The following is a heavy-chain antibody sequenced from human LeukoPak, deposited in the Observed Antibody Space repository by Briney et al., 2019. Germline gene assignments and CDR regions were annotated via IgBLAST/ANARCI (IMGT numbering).Heavy chain of an antibody. V-gene: IGHV3-23*01. Sequence: PGGSLRPSCAASGFTFSSYGMSWVRQAPGKGLEWVSAISGSGGSTYYADSVKGRFTISIDNSKNTLYLQMNSLRAEDTAVYYCAKDRLRATLTSFDYWGQGTLVTVSS. CDR2: ISGSGGST. CDR3: AKDRLRATLTSFDY. D-gene: IGHD4-17*01. CDR1: GFTFSSYG. J-gene: IGHJ4*02.